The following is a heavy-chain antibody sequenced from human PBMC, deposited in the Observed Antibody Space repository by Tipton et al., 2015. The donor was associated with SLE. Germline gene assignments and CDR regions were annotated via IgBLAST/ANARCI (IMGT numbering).Heavy chain of an antibody. J-gene: IGHJ4*02. Sequence: TLSPTCTVSSGSVSSGSYYWSWIRQPPGKGLEWIGYIYYSGTTNFNPSLKTRVTMSVDTSKNQFSLKLSSVTAADTAVYFCARRFFDGSGSIWGQGTLVTVSS. CDR2: IYYSGTT. V-gene: IGHV4-61*01. CDR3: ARRFFDGSGSI. D-gene: IGHD3-22*01. CDR1: SGSVSSGSYY.